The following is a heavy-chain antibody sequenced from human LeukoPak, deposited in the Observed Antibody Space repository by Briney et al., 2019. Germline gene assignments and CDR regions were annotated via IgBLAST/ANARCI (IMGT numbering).Heavy chain of an antibody. V-gene: IGHV3-23*01. CDR3: AQWGDYDILTGYYVSDY. CDR2: ITGNGCDT. J-gene: IGHJ4*02. D-gene: IGHD3-9*01. Sequence: GGSLRLSCAASEFTFDNYAMNWVRQAPGKRQEWVSSITGNGCDTYYADSVKGRFTISRDNSKNTLYLQMNSLRVEDTAVYYCAQWGDYDILTGYYVSDYWGQGTLVTVSS. CDR1: EFTFDNYA.